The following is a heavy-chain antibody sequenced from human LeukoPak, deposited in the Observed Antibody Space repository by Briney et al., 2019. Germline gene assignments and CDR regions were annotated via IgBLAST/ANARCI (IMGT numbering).Heavy chain of an antibody. CDR1: GFTVSSNY. CDR3: ARDKVVGATHFDY. Sequence: GGSLRLSCAASGFTVSSNYMSWVRQAPGKGLEWVSVIYSGGSTYYADSVKGRFTISRDNSKNTLYLQMNSLRAEDTAVYYCARDKVVGATHFDYWGQGTLVTVSS. V-gene: IGHV3-53*01. J-gene: IGHJ4*02. CDR2: IYSGGST. D-gene: IGHD1-26*01.